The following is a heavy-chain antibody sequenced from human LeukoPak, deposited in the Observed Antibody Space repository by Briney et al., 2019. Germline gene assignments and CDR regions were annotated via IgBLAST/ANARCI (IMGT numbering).Heavy chain of an antibody. CDR1: GFTFDDYA. Sequence: GGSLRLSCAASGFTFDDYAMHWVRQAPGKGLEWVSGIIWNSGSRGYADSVKGRFTISRDNAKNSLYLQINSLRAEDTALYYCAKEVQLWLREFDYWRQRTLVTLSS. J-gene: IGHJ4*02. D-gene: IGHD5-18*01. V-gene: IGHV3-9*01. CDR3: AKEVQLWLREFDY. CDR2: IIWNSGSR.